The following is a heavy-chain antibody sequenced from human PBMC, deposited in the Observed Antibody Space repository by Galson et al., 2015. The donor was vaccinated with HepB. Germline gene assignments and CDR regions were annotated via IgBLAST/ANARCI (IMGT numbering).Heavy chain of an antibody. CDR2: VSYDGNLD. V-gene: IGHV3-30*18. J-gene: IGHJ4*02. Sequence: SLRLSCAASGFTFSHYGMHWVRQAPGKGLEWVTVVSYDGNLDHYAESVKGRFTISRDNSRNTLYLQMNSLRAKDTAVYFCAKGYDSTGYNSFDYWGQGTLVTVSA. CDR3: AKGYDSTGYNSFDY. D-gene: IGHD3-22*01. CDR1: GFTFSHYG.